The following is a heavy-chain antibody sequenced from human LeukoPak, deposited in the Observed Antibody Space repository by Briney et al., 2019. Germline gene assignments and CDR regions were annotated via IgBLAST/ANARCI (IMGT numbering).Heavy chain of an antibody. CDR3: AKDAPDGRYNWFDP. CDR2: VSGSGGST. Sequence: PGGSLRLSCAASGFTFSIYAMSWVRQAPGKGPEWLSAVSGSGGSTYYADSVKGRFTISRDNSKNTLHLQMNSLRAEDTAVYYCAKDAPDGRYNWFDPWGQGTLVTVSS. J-gene: IGHJ5*02. D-gene: IGHD5-24*01. CDR1: GFTFSIYA. V-gene: IGHV3-23*01.